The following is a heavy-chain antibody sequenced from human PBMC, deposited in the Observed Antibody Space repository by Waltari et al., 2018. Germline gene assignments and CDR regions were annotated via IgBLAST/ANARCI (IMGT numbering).Heavy chain of an antibody. D-gene: IGHD1-26*01. CDR1: VFTFDDHA. J-gene: IGHJ3*01. CDR2: ISWNGENV. V-gene: IGHV3-9*01. Sequence: EEQLVESGGGLVQPGSSLRLSGAASVFTFDDHAMHWVRQAPGKGLEWVSSISWNGENVAYADSVKGRYTISRDNAKKSLFLQMNSVRPEDTALYYCARKIRTYYVVAFDLWGQGTMVLVSS. CDR3: ARKIRTYYVVAFDL.